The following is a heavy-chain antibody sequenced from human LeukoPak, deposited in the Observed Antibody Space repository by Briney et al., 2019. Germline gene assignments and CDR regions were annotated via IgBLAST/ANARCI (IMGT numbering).Heavy chain of an antibody. Sequence: GGSLRLSCAASGFTFSSYAMHWVRQAPGKGLEWVAVISYDGSNKYYADSVKGRFTISRDNSKNTLYLQMNSLRAEDTAVYYCARAHDAFDIWGQGTMVTVSS. J-gene: IGHJ3*02. CDR3: ARAHDAFDI. V-gene: IGHV3-30-3*01. CDR1: GFTFSSYA. CDR2: ISYDGSNK.